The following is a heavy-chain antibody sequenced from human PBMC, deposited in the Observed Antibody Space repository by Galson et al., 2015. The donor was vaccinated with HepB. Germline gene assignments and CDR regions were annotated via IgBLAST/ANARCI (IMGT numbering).Heavy chain of an antibody. Sequence: CAASGFTFRSYAMHWVRQAPGKGLEWVAVISYDGSNKYYADSVKGRFTISRDNSKNTLYLQMNSLRAEDTAVYYCARVGDPGGYYYYGMDVWGQGTTVTVSS. V-gene: IGHV3-30*04. J-gene: IGHJ6*02. D-gene: IGHD3-10*01. CDR3: ARVGDPGGYYYYGMDV. CDR1: GFTFRSYA. CDR2: ISYDGSNK.